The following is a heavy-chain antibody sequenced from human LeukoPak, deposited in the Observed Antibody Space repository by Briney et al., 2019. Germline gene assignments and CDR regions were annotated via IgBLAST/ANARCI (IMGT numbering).Heavy chain of an antibody. CDR1: GFTFSSYG. J-gene: IGHJ4*02. CDR2: ISGSGGST. Sequence: GTLRLSCAASGFTFSSYGMSWVRQAPGKGLEWVSGISGSGGSTYYADPVKGRFTISRDNSKNTLYLQMNSLRAEDTAVYYCASGNYYDSSGYYYWGQGTLVTVSS. D-gene: IGHD3-22*01. V-gene: IGHV3-23*01. CDR3: ASGNYYDSSGYYY.